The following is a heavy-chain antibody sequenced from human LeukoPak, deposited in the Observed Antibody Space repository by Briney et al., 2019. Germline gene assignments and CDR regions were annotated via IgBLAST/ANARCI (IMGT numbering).Heavy chain of an antibody. CDR3: AKDRLLAAQNDH. CDR2: TSDSGGHT. V-gene: IGHV3-23*01. Sequence: PGGSLRLSCAASGFTFNNYAMSWVRQAPGKGLEWVSATSDSGGHTSYADSVQGRFTISRDNSNNTLFLQMNSLRAGDTAVYYCAKDRLLAAQNDHWGQGTLVTVSS. D-gene: IGHD6-13*01. J-gene: IGHJ5*02. CDR1: GFTFNNYA.